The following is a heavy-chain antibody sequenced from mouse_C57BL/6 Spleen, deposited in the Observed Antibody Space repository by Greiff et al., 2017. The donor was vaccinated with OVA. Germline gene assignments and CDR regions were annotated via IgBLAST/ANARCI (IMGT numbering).Heavy chain of an antibody. CDR3: TRGAVAHFDY. V-gene: IGHV5-9-1*02. CDR2: ISSGGDYI. D-gene: IGHD1-1*01. CDR1: GFTFSSYA. Sequence: EVKLVESGEGLVKPGGSLKLSCAASGFTFSSYAMSWVRQTPEKRLEWVAYISSGGDYIYYADTVKGRFTISRENARNTLYLQMSSLKSEDTAMYYCTRGAVAHFDYWGQGTTLTVSS. J-gene: IGHJ2*01.